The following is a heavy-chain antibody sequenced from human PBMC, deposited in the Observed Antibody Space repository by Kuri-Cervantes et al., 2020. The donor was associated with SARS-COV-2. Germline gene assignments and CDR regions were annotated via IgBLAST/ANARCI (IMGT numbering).Heavy chain of an antibody. CDR1: GYTFTSYG. V-gene: IGHV1-18*01. J-gene: IGHJ6*02. CDR2: ISAYNGNT. CDR3: ARQGGGGYEGVYYYYGMDV. D-gene: IGHD5-12*01. Sequence: ASVKVSCKASGYTFTSYGISWVRQAPGQGLEWMGWISAYNGNTNYAQKLQGRVTMTTDTSTSTAYMELRSLRSDDTAVYYCARQGGGGYEGVYYYYGMDVWGQGTTVTVSS.